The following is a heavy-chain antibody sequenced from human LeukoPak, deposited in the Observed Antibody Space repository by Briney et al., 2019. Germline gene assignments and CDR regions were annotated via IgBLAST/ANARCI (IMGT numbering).Heavy chain of an antibody. CDR2: INNDGSGT. CDR3: VRGGESTWS. CDR1: GFTFGSYW. D-gene: IGHD2-15*01. V-gene: IGHV3-74*01. Sequence: GGSLRLSCAASGFTFGSYWMHWVRQAPGKGPVWVSRINNDGSGTTYADSVKGRFTISRDDAKNTLYLQMNSLRAEDTAVYYCVRGGESTWSWGQGTLVTVSS. J-gene: IGHJ5*02.